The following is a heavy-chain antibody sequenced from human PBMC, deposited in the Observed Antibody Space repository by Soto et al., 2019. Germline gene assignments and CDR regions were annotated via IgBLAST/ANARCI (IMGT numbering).Heavy chain of an antibody. CDR3: ARGRDGYNFDS. Sequence: KFQGRVTITRDTSASTAYMELSSLRSEDTAVYYCARGRDGYNFDSWGQGTLVTVSS. V-gene: IGHV1-3*01. J-gene: IGHJ4*02. D-gene: IGHD5-12*01.